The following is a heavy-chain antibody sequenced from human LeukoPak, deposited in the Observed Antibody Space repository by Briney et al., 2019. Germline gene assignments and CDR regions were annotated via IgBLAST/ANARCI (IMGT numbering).Heavy chain of an antibody. CDR2: ISGSGGST. CDR1: GFTFSSYG. Sequence: GGSLRLSCAASGFTFSSYGMSWVRQAPGKGLEWVSAISGSGGSTYYADSVKGRFTISRDNSKNTLYLQMNSLRAEDTAVYYCARALGSYLAYWGQGTLVTVSS. D-gene: IGHD1-26*01. J-gene: IGHJ4*02. V-gene: IGHV3-23*01. CDR3: ARALGSYLAY.